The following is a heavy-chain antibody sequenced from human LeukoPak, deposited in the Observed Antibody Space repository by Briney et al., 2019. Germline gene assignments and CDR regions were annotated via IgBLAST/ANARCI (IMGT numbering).Heavy chain of an antibody. CDR1: GYTFTSYY. V-gene: IGHV1-46*01. CDR2: INPSGGGT. J-gene: IGHJ5*02. D-gene: IGHD2-21*02. Sequence: ASVKVSCKASGYTFTSYYMHWVRQAPGQGLEWMGIINPSGGGTSYAQKFQGRVTMTRDMSTSTVYMELSSLRSEDTAVYYCARGPFSYCGGDCYCGWFDPWGQGTLVTVSS. CDR3: ARGPFSYCGGDCYCGWFDP.